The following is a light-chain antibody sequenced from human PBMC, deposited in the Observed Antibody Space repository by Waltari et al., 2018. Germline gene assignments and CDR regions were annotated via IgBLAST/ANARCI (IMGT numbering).Light chain of an antibody. J-gene: IGKJ1*01. V-gene: IGKV3-20*01. CDR1: ESIGKY. CDR2: ASY. CDR3: QKNEALPAT. Sequence: EIVLTQSPATLSLSPGERATLSCRASESIGKYLIWYQQKPGQAPSLLIYASYIRATGIPDRLSGSGSGTDFRLTISSLEPEDFAVYYCQKNEALPATFGQGTKVEIK.